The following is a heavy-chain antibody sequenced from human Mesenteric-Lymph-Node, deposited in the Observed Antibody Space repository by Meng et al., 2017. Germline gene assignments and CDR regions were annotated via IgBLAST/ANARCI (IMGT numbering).Heavy chain of an antibody. CDR3: ASMVGGVTNWFDP. D-gene: IGHD3-10*01. V-gene: IGHV3-11*01. CDR1: GFTFSDYY. Sequence: GESLKISCAASGFTFSDYYMSWIRQAPGKGLEWVSYISSSGSTIYYADSVKGRFTISRDNTKNSLYLQMNSLRAEDTAVYYCASMVGGVTNWFDPWGQGTLVTGAS. J-gene: IGHJ5*02. CDR2: ISSSGSTI.